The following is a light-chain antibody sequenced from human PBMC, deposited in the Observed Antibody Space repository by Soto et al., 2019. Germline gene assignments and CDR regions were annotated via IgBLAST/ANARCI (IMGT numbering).Light chain of an antibody. CDR1: SYNIGSNT. CDR2: SNN. V-gene: IGLV1-44*01. CDR3: AAWEDSLNGVV. Sequence: QSVLPQPPSAYGTPGQRVTCSCSGSSYNIGSNTVNWYQQLPGTAPKLLICSNNQRPSGVPDRFSGSKSGTSASLAISGLQSEDEADYYCAAWEDSLNGVVFGGGTKLTVL. J-gene: IGLJ2*01.